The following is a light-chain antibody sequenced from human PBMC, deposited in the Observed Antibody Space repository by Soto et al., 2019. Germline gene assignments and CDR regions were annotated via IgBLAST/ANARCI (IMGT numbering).Light chain of an antibody. V-gene: IGKV2-28*01. CDR2: LGS. Sequence: DIVMTQSPLSLPVTPGEPASISCRSSQGLLHSNGYNYLDWYLQKPGQSPQLLIYLGSNRASGVPDRFSGSGSGTDFTLEITRVEAEDVGVYYCMQALQAPQVTFGGGTKVDIK. J-gene: IGKJ4*01. CDR3: MQALQAPQVT. CDR1: QGLLHSNGYNY.